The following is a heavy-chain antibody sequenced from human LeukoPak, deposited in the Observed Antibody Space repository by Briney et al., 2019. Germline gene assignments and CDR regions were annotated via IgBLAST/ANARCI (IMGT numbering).Heavy chain of an antibody. D-gene: IGHD5-18*01. CDR1: GFTFSSYS. Sequence: GGSLRLSCAAAGFTFSSYSMNWVRQAPGKGLEWISYISSSSSTIYYADSVQGRLTISRDNAKNSLYLQMNSLRAEDTAVYYCAREVSPGYSYGYNAFDIWGQGTMVTVSS. J-gene: IGHJ3*02. V-gene: IGHV3-48*01. CDR2: ISSSSSTI. CDR3: AREVSPGYSYGYNAFDI.